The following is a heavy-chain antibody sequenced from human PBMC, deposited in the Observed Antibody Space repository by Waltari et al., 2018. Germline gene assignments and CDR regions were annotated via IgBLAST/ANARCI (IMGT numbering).Heavy chain of an antibody. CDR3: ASIAAAGISGMDV. CDR2: IYYSGST. CDR1: GGSISSHY. D-gene: IGHD6-13*01. J-gene: IGHJ6*02. Sequence: QVQLQESGPGLVKPSETLSLTCTVPGGSISSHYWSWIRQPPGKGLEWIGYIYYSGSTNYNPSLKSRVTISVDTSKNQFSLKLSSVTAADTAVYYCASIAAAGISGMDVWGQGTTVTVSS. V-gene: IGHV4-59*11.